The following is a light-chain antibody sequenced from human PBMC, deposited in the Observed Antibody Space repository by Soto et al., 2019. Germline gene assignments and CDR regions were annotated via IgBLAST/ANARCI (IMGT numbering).Light chain of an antibody. CDR1: QSVGNA. CDR2: DAS. Sequence: IVLTQSPATLSLSPGERATLACRASQSVGNALGWFQQKQGQAPRLLIDDASNRATGIPARITGSRSGSVFITSVSCLEPEDFGVYSCRQGYNVPLTLGGGNKVEIK. CDR3: RQGYNVPLT. V-gene: IGKV3-11*01. J-gene: IGKJ4*01.